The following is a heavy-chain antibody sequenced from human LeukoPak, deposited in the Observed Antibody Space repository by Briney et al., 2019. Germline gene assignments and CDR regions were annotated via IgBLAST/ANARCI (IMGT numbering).Heavy chain of an antibody. V-gene: IGHV3-66*02. CDR2: IYSGGTT. J-gene: IGHJ4*02. D-gene: IGHD6-19*01. CDR3: ARSASSGWYSFDY. Sequence: PGGSLRLSCAASGFTVSSNYMSWVRQAPGRGLEWVSVIYSGGTTDYADSAKGRFTISRDNSKNTLYLQMNNLRAEDTAVYYCARSASSGWYSFDYWGQGALITVSS. CDR1: GFTVSSNY.